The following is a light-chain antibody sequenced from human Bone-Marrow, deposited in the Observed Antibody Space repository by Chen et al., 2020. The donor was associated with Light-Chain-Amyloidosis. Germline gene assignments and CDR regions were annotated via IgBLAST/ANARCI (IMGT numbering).Light chain of an antibody. CDR3: QVWDRSSDRPV. Sequence: SYVLTQPSSVSVAPGQTATITCGGNNIGSTSVHWYQQTPGQAPLLVVYDESDRPSGIPERLSGSNSGNTATLTISRVEVGDEADYHCQVWDRSSDRPVFGGGTKLTVL. J-gene: IGLJ3*02. CDR2: DES. CDR1: NIGSTS. V-gene: IGLV3-21*02.